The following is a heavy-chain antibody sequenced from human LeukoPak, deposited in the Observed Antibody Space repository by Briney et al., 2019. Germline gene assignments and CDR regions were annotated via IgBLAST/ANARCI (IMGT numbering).Heavy chain of an antibody. CDR2: ISSSGSDGNT. CDR3: AKPGHREMATRT. Sequence: PGGSLRLSCAASGVTLSSYAMSWARQAPGKGLEWVSGISSSGSDGNTYYADSVKGRFTISRDNSKNTLYLQMNSLRAEDTAVYYCAKPGHREMATRTWGQGTLVTVSS. J-gene: IGHJ5*02. D-gene: IGHD5-24*01. V-gene: IGHV3-23*01. CDR1: GVTLSSYA.